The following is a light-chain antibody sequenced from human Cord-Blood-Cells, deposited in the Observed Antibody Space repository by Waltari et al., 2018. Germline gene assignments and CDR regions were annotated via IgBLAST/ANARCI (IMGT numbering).Light chain of an antibody. Sequence: DIQMTQSPSTLSASVGDRVTITCRASQSISSWLAWYQQKPGKAPKLLIYKASSLESRVPSRFSGSGYGTEFTLTISSLQPDDFATYYCQQYNSYSRTFGQGTKVEIK. CDR2: KAS. J-gene: IGKJ1*01. CDR1: QSISSW. V-gene: IGKV1-5*03. CDR3: QQYNSYSRT.